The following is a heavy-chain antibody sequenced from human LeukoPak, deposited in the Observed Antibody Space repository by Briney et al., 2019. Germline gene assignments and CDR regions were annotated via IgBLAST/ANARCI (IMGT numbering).Heavy chain of an antibody. V-gene: IGHV1-2*02. CDR1: GYTFTGYY. CDR2: INPNSGGT. Sequence: GASAKVSCKASGYTFTGYYMHWVRQAPGQGLEWMGWINPNSGGTNYAQKFQGRVTMTRDTSISTAYMELSRLRSDDTAVYYCARASNYYDSSGYLNYMDVWGKGTTVTVSS. D-gene: IGHD3-22*01. J-gene: IGHJ6*03. CDR3: ARASNYYDSSGYLNYMDV.